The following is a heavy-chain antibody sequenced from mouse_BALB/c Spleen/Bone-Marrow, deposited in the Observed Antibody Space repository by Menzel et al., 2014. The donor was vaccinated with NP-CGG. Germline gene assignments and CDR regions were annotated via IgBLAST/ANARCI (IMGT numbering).Heavy chain of an antibody. V-gene: IGHV1-80*01. CDR1: GYAFSSYW. CDR2: IYPGDGDT. Sequence: LVESGAELVRPGSSVKISCKASGYAFSSYWMNWVKQRPGQGLEWIGQIYPGDGDTNYSGKFKGKATLTADKSSSTAYMQLSSLTSEDSAVYFCARSELGRYYAMDYWGQGTSVTVSS. J-gene: IGHJ4*01. D-gene: IGHD4-1*01. CDR3: ARSELGRYYAMDY.